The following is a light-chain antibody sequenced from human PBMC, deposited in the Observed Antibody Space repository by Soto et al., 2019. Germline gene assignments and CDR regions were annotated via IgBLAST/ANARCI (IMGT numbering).Light chain of an antibody. CDR2: GAS. CDR1: QSVSNNY. J-gene: IGKJ1*01. CDR3: QQYGSSGT. V-gene: IGKV3-20*01. Sequence: ESVLTQSPGTLSLSPGERATLSCRASQSVSNNYLAWYQQNPGQAPRLLFYGASNRAIGIPDRFSGSGSGTDFALTISRLEPEDFAVYYCQQYGSSGTFGQGTKVEIK.